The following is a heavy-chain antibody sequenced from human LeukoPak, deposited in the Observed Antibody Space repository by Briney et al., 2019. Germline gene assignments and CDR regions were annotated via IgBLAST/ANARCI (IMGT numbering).Heavy chain of an antibody. CDR2: IKQDGSEK. Sequence: GGSLRLSCAASGFTFSNYGMHWVRQAPGKGLEWVANIKQDGSEKYYVDSVKGRFTISRDNAKNSLYLQMNSLRAEDTAVYYCARDYVDHDDYWGQGTLVTVSS. CDR3: ARDYVDHDDY. J-gene: IGHJ4*02. D-gene: IGHD5-12*01. CDR1: GFTFSNYG. V-gene: IGHV3-7*01.